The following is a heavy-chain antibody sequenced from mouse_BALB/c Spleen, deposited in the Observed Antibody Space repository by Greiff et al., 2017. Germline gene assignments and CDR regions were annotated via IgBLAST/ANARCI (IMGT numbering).Heavy chain of an antibody. J-gene: IGHJ4*01. V-gene: IGHV1-54*01. CDR1: GYAFTNYL. CDR2: INPGSGGT. CDR3: AREGRTAMDY. Sequence: QVQLKESGAELVRPGTSVKVSCKASGYAFTNYLIEWVKQRPGQGLEWIGVINPGSGGTNYNEKFKGKATLTADKSSSTAYMQLSSLTSDDSAVYFCAREGRTAMDYWGQGTSVTVSS.